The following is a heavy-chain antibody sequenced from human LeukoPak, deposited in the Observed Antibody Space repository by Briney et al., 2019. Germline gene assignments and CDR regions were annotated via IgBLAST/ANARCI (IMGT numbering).Heavy chain of an antibody. J-gene: IGHJ5*02. V-gene: IGHV5-51*01. CDR2: IYPGDSDT. Sequence: GESLKISCKGSGYSFTSYWIGWVRQMPGKGLEWMGIIYPGDSDTRYSPSFQGQVTISADKSISTAYLQWSSLKASDTAMYYCARSTDIVVVPAAIRGDGFDPWGQGTLVPSPQ. CDR1: GYSFTSYW. CDR3: ARSTDIVVVPAAIRGDGFDP. D-gene: IGHD2-2*02.